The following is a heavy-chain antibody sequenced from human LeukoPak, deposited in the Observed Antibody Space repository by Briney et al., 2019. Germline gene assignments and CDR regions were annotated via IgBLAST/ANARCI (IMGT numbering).Heavy chain of an antibody. D-gene: IGHD3-3*01. V-gene: IGHV4-59*08. CDR2: IYYSGST. Sequence: PSETLSLTCTVSGGSISSYYWSWIRQPPGKGLEWIGYIYYSGSTNYNPSLKSRVTISVDTSKNQFSLKLSSVTAADTAVYYCARFGDYSSYGMDVWGQGTTVTVSS. J-gene: IGHJ6*02. CDR3: ARFGDYSSYGMDV. CDR1: GGSISSYY.